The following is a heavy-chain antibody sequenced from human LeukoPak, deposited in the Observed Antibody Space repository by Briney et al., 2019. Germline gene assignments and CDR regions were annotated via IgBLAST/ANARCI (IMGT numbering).Heavy chain of an antibody. CDR2: ISNGRSYI. D-gene: IGHD1-26*01. V-gene: IGHV3-21*01. J-gene: IGHJ3*02. CDR3: ARDSSGSYWGNDAFDI. CDR1: GFTFSSYS. Sequence: GGSLRLSCAASGFTFSSYSMNWVRQAPGKGLEWVSSISNGRSYIYYADSVKGRSTISRDNAKNSLYLQMNSLSAEDTAVYYCARDSSGSYWGNDAFDIWGQGTMVTVSS.